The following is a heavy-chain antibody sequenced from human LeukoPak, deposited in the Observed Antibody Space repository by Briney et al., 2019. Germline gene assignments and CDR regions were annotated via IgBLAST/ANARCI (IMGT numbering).Heavy chain of an antibody. Sequence: SETLSLTCTVSGGSISSNYWGWIRQPPGKGLEWIGYIYYSGSTNYNPSLKSRVTISVDTSKNQFSLKLSSVTAADTAVYYCARSTVTTPDDYWGQGTLVTVSS. CDR3: ARSTVTTPDDY. J-gene: IGHJ4*02. V-gene: IGHV4-59*01. CDR2: IYYSGST. D-gene: IGHD4-17*01. CDR1: GGSISSNY.